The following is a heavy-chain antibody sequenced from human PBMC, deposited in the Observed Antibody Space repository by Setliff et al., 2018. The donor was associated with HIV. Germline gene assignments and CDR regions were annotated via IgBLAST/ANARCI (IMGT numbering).Heavy chain of an antibody. CDR3: ARGGREYGVNYYYYYMDV. CDR1: GGSFSGYY. Sequence: PSETLSLTCAVYGGSFSGYYWSWIRQPPGKGLEWIGEFNHGRSTNNNPSLKSRVTISVDTSKNQFSLKLSSVTAADTAVYYCARGGREYGVNYYYYYMDVWGKGTTVTVSS. CDR2: FNHGRST. V-gene: IGHV4-34*01. D-gene: IGHD3-10*01. J-gene: IGHJ6*03.